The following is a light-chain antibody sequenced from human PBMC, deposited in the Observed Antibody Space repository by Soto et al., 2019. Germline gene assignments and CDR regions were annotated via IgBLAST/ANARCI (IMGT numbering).Light chain of an antibody. CDR1: SSDVGGYNY. J-gene: IGLJ1*01. Sequence: SERNQAASVYGSPGQSITISCTGTSSDVGGYNYVSWYQQHPGKAPKLMIYDVSNRPSGVSNRFSGSKSGNTASLTISGLQAEDEADYYCSSYTSSSTLVFGTGTKVTVL. CDR2: DVS. CDR3: SSYTSSSTLV. V-gene: IGLV2-14*01.